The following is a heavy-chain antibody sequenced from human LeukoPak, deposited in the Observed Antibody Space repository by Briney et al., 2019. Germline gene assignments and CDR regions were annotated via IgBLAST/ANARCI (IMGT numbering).Heavy chain of an antibody. Sequence: PSETLSLTCTVSGGSISSYYWSWIRQPPGKGLEWIGYIYYSGSTNYNPSLKSRVTISVDTSKNQFSLKLSSVTAADTAVYYCARGSVVYYDFWSGLPKEDLFDYWGQGTLVTVSS. J-gene: IGHJ4*02. V-gene: IGHV4-59*01. CDR2: IYYSGST. CDR1: GGSISSYY. CDR3: ARGSVVYYDFWSGLPKEDLFDY. D-gene: IGHD3-3*01.